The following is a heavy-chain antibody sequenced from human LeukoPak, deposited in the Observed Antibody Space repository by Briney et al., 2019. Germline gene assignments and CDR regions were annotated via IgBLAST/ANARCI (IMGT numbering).Heavy chain of an antibody. Sequence: ASVKVSCKASGGTFSSYAISWVRQAPGQGLEWMGGIIPIFGTANYAQKFQGRVTITTDESTGTAYMELSSLRSEDTAVYYCARSSSGYYYDYYYYYMDVWGKGTTVTVSS. V-gene: IGHV1-69*05. CDR3: ARSSSGYYYDYYYYYMDV. J-gene: IGHJ6*03. D-gene: IGHD3-22*01. CDR1: GGTFSSYA. CDR2: IIPIFGTA.